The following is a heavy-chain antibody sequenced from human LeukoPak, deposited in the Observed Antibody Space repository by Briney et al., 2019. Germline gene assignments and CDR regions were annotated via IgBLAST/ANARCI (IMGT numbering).Heavy chain of an antibody. V-gene: IGHV1-69*13. J-gene: IGHJ4*02. CDR2: IITIFGTA. Sequence: SVKVSCKASGCTFSSYAISWVRQAPGQGLEWMGGIITIFGTANYAQKFQGRVTITADESTSTAYMELSSLRSEDTAVYYCARGRGWGYYFDYWGQGTLVTVSS. D-gene: IGHD3-16*01. CDR3: ARGRGWGYYFDY. CDR1: GCTFSSYA.